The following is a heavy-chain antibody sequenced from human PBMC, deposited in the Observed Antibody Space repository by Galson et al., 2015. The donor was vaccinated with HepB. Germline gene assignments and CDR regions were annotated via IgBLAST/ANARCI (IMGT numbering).Heavy chain of an antibody. Sequence: SLRLSCAASGFTFSSYAMHWVRQAPGKELEWVAVISYDGSNKYYADSVKGRFTISRDNSKNTLYLQMNSLRAEDTAVYYCARFPGVFPSLTFDYWGQGTLVTVSS. CDR2: ISYDGSNK. J-gene: IGHJ4*02. CDR1: GFTFSSYA. V-gene: IGHV3-30-3*01. CDR3: ARFPGVFPSLTFDY. D-gene: IGHD2-21*01.